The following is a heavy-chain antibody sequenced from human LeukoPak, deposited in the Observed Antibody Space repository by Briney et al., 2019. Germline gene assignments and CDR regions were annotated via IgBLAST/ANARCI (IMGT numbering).Heavy chain of an antibody. CDR3: ARPLVRGVITGVFDY. Sequence: SETLSLTCTVSGGSTSSSGYYWGWIRQPPGKGLEWIGRIYTSGSTNYNPSLKSRVTISVDTSKNQFSLKLSSVTAADTAVYYCARPLVRGVITGVFDYWGQGTLVTVSS. J-gene: IGHJ4*02. CDR1: GGSTSSSGYY. V-gene: IGHV4-39*01. D-gene: IGHD3-10*01. CDR2: IYTSGST.